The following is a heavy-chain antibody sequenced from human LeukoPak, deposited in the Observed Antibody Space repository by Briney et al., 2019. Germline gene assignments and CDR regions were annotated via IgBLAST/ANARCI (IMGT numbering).Heavy chain of an antibody. CDR1: GYTFTSYY. Sequence: ASVKVSCKASGYTFTSYYMHWVRQAPGQGLEWMGIISPSGASTSYAQKFQGRVTMTRDTSTSTVYMELSSLRVDDTAVYYCARWSTVATWDAQRLEHWGQGTLVTVSS. CDR3: ARWSTVATWDAQRLEH. J-gene: IGHJ1*01. D-gene: IGHD4-17*01. CDR2: ISPSGAST. V-gene: IGHV1-46*01.